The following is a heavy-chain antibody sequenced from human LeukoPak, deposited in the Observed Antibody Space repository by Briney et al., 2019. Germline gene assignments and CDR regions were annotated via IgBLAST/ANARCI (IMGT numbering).Heavy chain of an antibody. CDR1: GFTFSSYA. J-gene: IGHJ4*02. CDR3: AKDLLYSDVWGSYRPNPLDY. V-gene: IGHV3-23*01. Sequence: QLGGSLRLSCAASGFTFSSYAMSWVRQAPGKGLEWVSAISGSGGSTYYADSVKGRFTISRDNSKNTLYLQMNSLRAEDTAVYYCAKDLLYSDVWGSYRPNPLDYWGQGTLVTVSS. D-gene: IGHD3-16*02. CDR2: ISGSGGST.